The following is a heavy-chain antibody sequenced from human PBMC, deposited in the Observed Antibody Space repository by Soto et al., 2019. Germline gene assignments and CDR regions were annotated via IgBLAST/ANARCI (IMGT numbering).Heavy chain of an antibody. J-gene: IGHJ5*02. CDR3: ALSSGKLLWFGEPFSGSGFDP. V-gene: IGHV4-30-4*01. D-gene: IGHD3-10*01. CDR2: IYSTGTT. CDR1: AASIGMPAYH. Sequence: PETMSHTWILSAASIGMPAYHWAWTRQHSVKGLEGAGDIYSTGTTYSNPSPGSRVSLSADTSKNQLSLELSSVTATDTAVYYCALSSGKLLWFGEPFSGSGFDPWGQGTLVTV.